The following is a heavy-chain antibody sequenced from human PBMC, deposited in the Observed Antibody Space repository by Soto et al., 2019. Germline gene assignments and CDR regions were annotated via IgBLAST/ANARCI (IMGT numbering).Heavy chain of an antibody. V-gene: IGHV3-23*01. D-gene: IGHD3-3*01. CDR3: AKVGARITIFGVVILGGMDV. CDR2: ISGSGGST. Sequence: EVQLLESGGGLVQPGGSLRLSCAASGFTFSSYAMSWVRQAPGKGLEWVSAISGSGGSTYYADSVKGRFTISRDNSKNTLYLQMNSLRAEDTAVYYCAKVGARITIFGVVILGGMDVWGQGTTVTVSS. J-gene: IGHJ6*02. CDR1: GFTFSSYA.